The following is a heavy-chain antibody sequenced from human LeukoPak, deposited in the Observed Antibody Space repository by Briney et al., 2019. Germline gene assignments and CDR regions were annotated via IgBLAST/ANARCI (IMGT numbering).Heavy chain of an antibody. D-gene: IGHD6-13*01. CDR1: GYTFTSYG. CDR3: ARAGLGRSWYDRSWFDP. J-gene: IGHJ5*02. Sequence: GASVKVSCKASGYTFTSYGISWVRQAPGQGLEWMGWISAYNGNTNYAQKLQGRVTMTTDTSTSTAYMELRSLRSDDTAVYYCARAGLGRSWYDRSWFDPWGQGTLVTVSS. CDR2: ISAYNGNT. V-gene: IGHV1-18*01.